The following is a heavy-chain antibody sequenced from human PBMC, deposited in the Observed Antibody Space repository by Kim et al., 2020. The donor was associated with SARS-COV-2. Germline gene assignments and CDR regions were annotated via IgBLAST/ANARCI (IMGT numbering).Heavy chain of an antibody. Sequence: ADSVKGRFTISRDNAKKPLYLQMNSLRAEDTAVYYCAKGGQVSVWHFDLWGRGTLVTVSS. D-gene: IGHD2-21*01. CDR3: AKGGQVSVWHFDL. V-gene: IGHV3-23*01. J-gene: IGHJ2*01.